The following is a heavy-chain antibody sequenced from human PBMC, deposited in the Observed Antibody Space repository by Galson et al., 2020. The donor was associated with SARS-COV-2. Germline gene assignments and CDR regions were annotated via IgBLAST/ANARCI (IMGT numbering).Heavy chain of an antibody. CDR2: IYYSGST. V-gene: IGHV4-59*11. Sequence: SETLSLTCTVSGASISSHYWSWIRQPPGKGLEWIGNIYYSGSTNYNPSLKSRVTISVDTSKNQFSLKLRSVTAADTAVYYCARRVTDYYYYYMDVWGTGTTVTVSS. CDR3: ARRVTDYYYYYMDV. J-gene: IGHJ6*03. D-gene: IGHD2-21*02. CDR1: GASISSHY.